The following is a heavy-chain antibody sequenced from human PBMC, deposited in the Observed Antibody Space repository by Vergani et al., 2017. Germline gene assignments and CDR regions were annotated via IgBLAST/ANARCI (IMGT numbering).Heavy chain of an antibody. V-gene: IGHV5-10-1*03. CDR1: GYSFTSYW. J-gene: IGHJ2*01. D-gene: IGHD6-13*01. CDR3: ARRSSSSWSNWYFDL. CDR2: IDPSDSYT. Sequence: EVQLVQSGAEVKKPGESLRISCKGSGYSFTSYWISWVRQMPGKGLEWMGRIDPSDSYTNYSPSFPGHVTISADKSISTAYLQWSSLKASDTAMYYCARRSSSSWSNWYFDLWGRGTLVTVSS.